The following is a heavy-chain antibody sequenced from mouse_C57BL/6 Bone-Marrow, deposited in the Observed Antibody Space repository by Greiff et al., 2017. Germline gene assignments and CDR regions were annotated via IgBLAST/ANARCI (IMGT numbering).Heavy chain of an antibody. CDR3: ARHEETAQATRAWCAY. Sequence: VKLMESGAELVKPGASVKLSCKASGYNFTEYTIHWVKQRSGQGLEWIGWVYPGSGSIKYNEKFKDKATLTAAKSSSTVYMELSRLTSEDSAVYFCARHEETAQATRAWCAYWGQGTLVTVSA. J-gene: IGHJ3*01. V-gene: IGHV1-62-2*01. D-gene: IGHD3-2*02. CDR2: VYPGSGSI. CDR1: GYNFTEYT.